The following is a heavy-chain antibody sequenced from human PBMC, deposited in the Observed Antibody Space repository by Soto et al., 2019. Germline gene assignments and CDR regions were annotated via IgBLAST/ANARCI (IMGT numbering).Heavy chain of an antibody. CDR2: VTWNSGTI. V-gene: IGHV3-9*01. J-gene: IGHJ6*02. D-gene: IGHD1-26*01. CDR3: AKDRYGSLEGGMDV. CDR1: GFIFDDFG. Sequence: EVQLVESGGGLVQPGRSLRLSCAASGFIFDDFGMHWVRQAPGKGLEWVSGVTWNSGTIDYADSVKGRFTITRDKAKNSLYLQMNGLRGEDTALYYCAKDRYGSLEGGMDVWGQGTTVTVSS.